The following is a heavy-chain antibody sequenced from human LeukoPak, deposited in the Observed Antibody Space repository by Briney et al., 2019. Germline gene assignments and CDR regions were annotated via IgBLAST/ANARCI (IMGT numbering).Heavy chain of an antibody. CDR1: GGSFRGYY. CDR2: INHIGST. J-gene: IGHJ5*02. CDR3: ARGVSVFFGEVIRRGNWCGP. Sequence: PSETLSLTFAVYGGSFRGYYWSGIRQPQGKGGEGVGEINHIGSTNYNPSLKSRVTISVDTSKNQFSLKLSSVTAADTAVYYCARGVSVFFGEVIRRGNWCGPWGQGTLVTVSS. D-gene: IGHD3-3*01. V-gene: IGHV4-34*01.